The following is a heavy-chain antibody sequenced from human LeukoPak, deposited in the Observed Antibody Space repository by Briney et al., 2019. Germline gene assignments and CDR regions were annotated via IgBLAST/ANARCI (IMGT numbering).Heavy chain of an antibody. J-gene: IGHJ5*02. D-gene: IGHD1-26*01. Sequence: SGPTLVKPTQTLTLTCTLSGYSLTTSGGDVGLIRQSPGKSLEWLALIYWDDNKYYSPSLKSRLTITKDTSKNQVVLSMTNMDPVDTATYYCAHRGSGSFGWFDPWGQGTLVTVSS. CDR2: IYWDDNK. CDR1: GYSLTTSGGD. CDR3: AHRGSGSFGWFDP. V-gene: IGHV2-5*02.